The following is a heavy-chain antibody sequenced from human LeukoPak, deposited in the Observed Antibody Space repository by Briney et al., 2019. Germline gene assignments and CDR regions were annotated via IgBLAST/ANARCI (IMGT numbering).Heavy chain of an antibody. V-gene: IGHV1-18*01. CDR3: ARERYYYDSSGYSRDFDY. CDR1: GYTFTSYG. CDR2: ISAYNGNT. Sequence: ASVKVSCKASGYTFTSYGISWVRQAAGQGLEWMGWISAYNGNTNYAQKLQGRVTMTTDTSTSTAYMELRSLRSDDTAVYYCARERYYYDSSGYSRDFDYWGQGTLVTVSS. J-gene: IGHJ4*02. D-gene: IGHD3-22*01.